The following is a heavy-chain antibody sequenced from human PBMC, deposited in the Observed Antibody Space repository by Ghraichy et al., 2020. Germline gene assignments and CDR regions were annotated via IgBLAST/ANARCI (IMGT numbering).Heavy chain of an antibody. V-gene: IGHV4-39*01. CDR1: GGSISSSSYY. CDR2: IYYSGST. Sequence: SETLSLTCTVSGGSISSSSYYWGWIRQPPGKGLEWIGSIYYSGSTYYNPSLKSPVTISVDTSKNQFSLKLSSVTAADTAVYYCALGVYCTNGVCTITDWGQGTLVTVSS. D-gene: IGHD2-8*01. J-gene: IGHJ4*02. CDR3: ALGVYCTNGVCTITD.